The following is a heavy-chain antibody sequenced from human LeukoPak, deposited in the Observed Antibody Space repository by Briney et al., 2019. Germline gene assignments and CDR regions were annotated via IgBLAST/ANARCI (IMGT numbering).Heavy chain of an antibody. J-gene: IGHJ4*02. CDR3: ARAPIVVVSTPSFDT. Sequence: SETLSLTCAVYGGSFSGYYWSWIRQPPGKGLEWIGEINHSGSTNYNPSLKSRLAISRDTSSDQFSLRLTSVTAADTAVYYCARAPIVVVSTPSFDTWGQGILVTVSS. CDR2: INHSGST. V-gene: IGHV4-34*01. CDR1: GGSFSGYY. D-gene: IGHD3-22*01.